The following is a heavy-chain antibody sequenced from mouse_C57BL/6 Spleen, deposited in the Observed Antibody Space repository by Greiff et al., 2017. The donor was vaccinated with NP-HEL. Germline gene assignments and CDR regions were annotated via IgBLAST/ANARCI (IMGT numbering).Heavy chain of an antibody. D-gene: IGHD1-1*01. J-gene: IGHJ3*01. V-gene: IGHV2-2*01. CDR2: IWSGGST. CDR3: ARGNYGSSSRGFAY. Sequence: QVQLQQSGPGLVQPSQSLSITCTVSGFSLTSYGVHWVRQSPGKGLEWLGVIWSGGSTDYNAAFISRLSISKDNSKSQVFFKMNSLQADDTAIYYCARGNYGSSSRGFAYWGQGTLVTVSA. CDR1: GFSLTSYG.